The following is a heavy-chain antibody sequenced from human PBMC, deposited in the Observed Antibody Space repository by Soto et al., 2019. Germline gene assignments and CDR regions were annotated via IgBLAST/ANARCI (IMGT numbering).Heavy chain of an antibody. J-gene: IGHJ3*02. CDR1: GYTFTSYA. Sequence: ASVKVSCKASGYTFTSYAMHWVRQAPGQRLEWMGWINAGNGNTKYSQKFQGRVTITRDTSASTAYMELSSLRSEDTAVYYCAGAGMCHCSGWGSYYRGDAFDSWGQGTLVTVSS. D-gene: IGHD3-10*01. CDR2: INAGNGNT. V-gene: IGHV1-3*01. CDR3: AGAGMCHCSGWGSYYRGDAFDS.